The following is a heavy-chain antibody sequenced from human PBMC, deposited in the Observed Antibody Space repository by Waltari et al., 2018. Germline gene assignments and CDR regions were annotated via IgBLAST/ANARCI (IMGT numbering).Heavy chain of an antibody. D-gene: IGHD2-2*01. CDR2: ISGSGGST. J-gene: IGHJ4*02. V-gene: IGHV3-23*01. CDR3: AKDVVPGGSRFDY. CDR1: GFTFSSYA. Sequence: EVQLLESGGGLVQPGGSLRLSCAASGFTFSSYAMRWVRQAPGKGLEWVSAISGSGGSTYYADSVKGRFTISRDNSKNTLYLQMNSLRAEDTAVYYCAKDVVPGGSRFDYWGQGTLVTVSS.